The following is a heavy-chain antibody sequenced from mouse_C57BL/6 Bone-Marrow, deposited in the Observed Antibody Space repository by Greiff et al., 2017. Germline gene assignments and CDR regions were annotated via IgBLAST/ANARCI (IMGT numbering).Heavy chain of an antibody. CDR1: GYTFTSYW. V-gene: IGHV1-74*01. J-gene: IGHJ4*01. CDR3: ATPLYYYGSTYAMDY. CDR2: IHPSDSDT. D-gene: IGHD1-1*01. Sequence: VKLQQPGAELVKPGASVKVSCKASGYTFTSYWMHWVKQRPGQGLEWIGRIHPSDSDTNYNQKFKGKATLTVDKSSSTAYMQLSSLTSEDSAVYYCATPLYYYGSTYAMDYWGQGTSVTVSS.